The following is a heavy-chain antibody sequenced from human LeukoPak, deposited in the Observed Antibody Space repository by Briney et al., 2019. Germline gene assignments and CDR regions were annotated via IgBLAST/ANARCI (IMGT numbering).Heavy chain of an antibody. Sequence: SETLSLTCAVYGGSFSGYYWSWIRQPPGKGLEWIGEINHSGSTNYNPSLKRRVTISVDTSKNQFSLKLSSVTAADTAVYYCARGEGDYDMSWGYMDVWGKGTTVTVSS. V-gene: IGHV4-34*01. D-gene: IGHD3-9*01. CDR1: GGSFSGYY. J-gene: IGHJ6*03. CDR2: INHSGST. CDR3: ARGEGDYDMSWGYMDV.